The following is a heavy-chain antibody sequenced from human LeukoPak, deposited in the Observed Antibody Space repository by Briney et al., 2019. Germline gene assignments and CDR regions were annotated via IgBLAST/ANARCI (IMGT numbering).Heavy chain of an antibody. CDR3: GRDGRLIQLWFDP. Sequence: TGGSLRLSCAASGFTFSSYGLSWVRQAPGKGLEWVSGITGSGDSTLYADSVKGRFTISRDNSKNTLYLQMNSLRADDTAVYYCGRDGRLIQLWFDPWGQGTLVTVSS. J-gene: IGHJ5*02. CDR1: GFTFSSYG. CDR2: ITGSGDST. V-gene: IGHV3-23*01. D-gene: IGHD5-18*01.